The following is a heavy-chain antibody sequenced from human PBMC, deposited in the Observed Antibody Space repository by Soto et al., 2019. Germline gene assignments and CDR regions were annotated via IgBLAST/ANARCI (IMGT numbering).Heavy chain of an antibody. CDR1: GYTFTSYA. Sequence: ASVKVSCKASGYTFTSYAMHWVRQAPGQSLEWMGWINAGNGNTKYSQKFQGRVTITRDTSASTAYMELSSLRSEDTAVYYCASTPGCSGGSCYSPWYYYGMDVWGQGTTVTVSS. J-gene: IGHJ6*02. V-gene: IGHV1-3*01. CDR2: INAGNGNT. D-gene: IGHD2-15*01. CDR3: ASTPGCSGGSCYSPWYYYGMDV.